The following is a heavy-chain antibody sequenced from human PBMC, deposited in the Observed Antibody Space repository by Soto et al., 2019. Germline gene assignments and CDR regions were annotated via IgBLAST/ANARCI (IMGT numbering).Heavy chain of an antibody. D-gene: IGHD5-18*01. CDR3: ARESTAMVPIH. CDR1: VGSISIGGYY. V-gene: IGHV4-31*03. Sequence: PAETLSLTCTVSVGSISIGGYYWSWVRQHPGKGLEWIGYIYYSGSTYYNPSLKSRVTISVDTSKNQFSLKLSSVTAADTAVYYCARESTAMVPIHWGQGTLVTVSS. J-gene: IGHJ4*02. CDR2: IYYSGST.